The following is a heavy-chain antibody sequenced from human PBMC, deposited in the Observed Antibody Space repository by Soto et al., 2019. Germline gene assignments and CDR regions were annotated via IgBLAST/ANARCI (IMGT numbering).Heavy chain of an antibody. J-gene: IGHJ2*01. D-gene: IGHD5-18*01. CDR2: IWYDGSKK. CDR1: GFMFSAYG. Sequence: QVQLVESGGGVVQPGRSLRLSCAASGFMFSAYGMHWVRQAPGKGLEWVAVIWYDGSKKYYEDSVKGRFTISRDNSKSTRYLQRDSLRAEDTAVYYCAGVHLKLWGGGYLDLWGRGTLVTVSS. V-gene: IGHV3-33*01. CDR3: AGVHLKLWGGGYLDL.